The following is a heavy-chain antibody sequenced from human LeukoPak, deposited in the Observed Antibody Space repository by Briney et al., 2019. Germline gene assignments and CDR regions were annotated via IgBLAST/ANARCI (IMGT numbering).Heavy chain of an antibody. CDR2: INPNSGGT. CDR1: GYTFTGYY. CDR3: ARGRVGATLGDP. J-gene: IGHJ5*02. Sequence: GASVKVSCKASGYTFTGYYMHWVRQAPGQGLEWMGWINPNSGGTNYAQKFQGRVTMTRDTSTSTVYMELSSLRSEDTAVYYCARGRVGATLGDPWGQGTLVTVSS. V-gene: IGHV1-2*02. D-gene: IGHD1-26*01.